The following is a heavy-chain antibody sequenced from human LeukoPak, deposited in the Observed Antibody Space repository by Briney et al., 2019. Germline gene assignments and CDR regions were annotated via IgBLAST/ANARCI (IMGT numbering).Heavy chain of an antibody. CDR1: GFTFSTYS. J-gene: IGHJ4*02. Sequence: AGGSLRLSCAASGFTFSTYSMSWVRQAPGKGREWVPAIRSGGENTYYADSVRGRFTISRDNSRGTLSLQMNSLRAEDTAVYFCAILSWDGRGSFYWGQGTLVTVSS. CDR3: AILSWDGRGSFY. V-gene: IGHV3-23*01. CDR2: IRSGGENT. D-gene: IGHD2/OR15-2a*01.